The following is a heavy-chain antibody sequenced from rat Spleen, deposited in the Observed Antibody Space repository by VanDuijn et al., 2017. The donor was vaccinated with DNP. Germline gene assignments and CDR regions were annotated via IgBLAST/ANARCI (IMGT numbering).Heavy chain of an antibody. CDR1: GFTFSNYD. Sequence: EVQLVESGGGLVQPGRSLKLSCAASGFTFSNYDMAWVRQAPKKGLEWVAYISYDGGSTYYGDSVKGRFTISRDNAKSTLYLQMNSLRSEDMATYYCARQGPGITTRYFDYWGQGVMVTVSS. CDR3: ARQGPGITTRYFDY. J-gene: IGHJ2*01. CDR2: ISYDGGST. V-gene: IGHV5-22*01. D-gene: IGHD1-4*01.